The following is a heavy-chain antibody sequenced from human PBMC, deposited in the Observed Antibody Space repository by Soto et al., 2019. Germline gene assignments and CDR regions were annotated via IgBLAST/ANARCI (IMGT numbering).Heavy chain of an antibody. J-gene: IGHJ3*02. CDR1: GFTFSSYD. CDR2: IGTAGDT. Sequence: GGSLRLSCAASGFTFSSYDMHWVRQATGKGLEWVSAIGTAGDTYYPGSVKGRFTISRENAKNSLYLQMNSLRAGDTAVYYCARFSLAVGAFDIWGQGTMVTVSS. D-gene: IGHD6-19*01. CDR3: ARFSLAVGAFDI. V-gene: IGHV3-13*01.